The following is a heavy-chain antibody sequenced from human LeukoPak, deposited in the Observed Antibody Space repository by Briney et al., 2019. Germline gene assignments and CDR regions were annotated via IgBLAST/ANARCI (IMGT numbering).Heavy chain of an antibody. CDR1: GFTFSSYG. CDR2: IRSQASKT. J-gene: IGHJ4*02. D-gene: IGHD7-27*01. CDR3: AKDYRWGFDY. Sequence: GGALRLSCAASGFTFSSYGMHWVRQAPGKGLEWVAFIRSQASKTYYEESVKGRFTISRDNSKSTLYLQMNSLRVEDTAVYYCAKDYRWGFDYWGQGSLVTVSS. V-gene: IGHV3-30*02.